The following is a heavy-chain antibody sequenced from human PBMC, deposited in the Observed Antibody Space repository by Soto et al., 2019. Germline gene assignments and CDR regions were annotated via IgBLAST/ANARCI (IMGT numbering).Heavy chain of an antibody. V-gene: IGHV5-51*01. J-gene: IGHJ3*02. Sequence: GESLKISCQGSGFRFASCWIGWVRQMPGRGLEWMGIIYPGDSDTRYSPSFQGQITISADKSITTAYLQWSSLKASDTAMYYCARPDYNQDVWYHTYDIWGQGTMVTVSS. CDR1: GFRFASCW. CDR2: IYPGDSDT. D-gene: IGHD3-10*01. CDR3: ARPDYNQDVWYHTYDI.